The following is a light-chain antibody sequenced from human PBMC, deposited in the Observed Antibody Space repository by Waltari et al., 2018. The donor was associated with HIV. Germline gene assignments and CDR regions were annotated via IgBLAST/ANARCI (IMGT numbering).Light chain of an antibody. V-gene: IGKV1-5*03. CDR3: QEYASFSRA. CDR2: QAS. Sequence: DIQMTQSPSTLSASVGDRVTISCRASRSLSGWLAWYQQKPGRAPKLLIFQASTLQSGVPSRFRGSVSGTDFTLTISSLQPDDFATYYCQEYASFSRAFGQGTKVEVK. J-gene: IGKJ1*01. CDR1: RSLSGW.